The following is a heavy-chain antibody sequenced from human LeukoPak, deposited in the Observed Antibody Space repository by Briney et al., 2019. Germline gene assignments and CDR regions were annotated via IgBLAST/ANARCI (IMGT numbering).Heavy chain of an antibody. D-gene: IGHD3-3*01. J-gene: IGHJ3*02. V-gene: IGHV3-20*01. CDR2: INWNGGST. CDR1: GFTFDDYG. Sequence: GGSLRLSCAASGFTFDDYGMSWARQAPGKGLEWVSGINWNGGSTGYADSVKGRITISRDNAKNSLYLQMNSLRAEDTALYHCARVTIFELRGAFDIWGQGTMVTVSS. CDR3: ARVTIFELRGAFDI.